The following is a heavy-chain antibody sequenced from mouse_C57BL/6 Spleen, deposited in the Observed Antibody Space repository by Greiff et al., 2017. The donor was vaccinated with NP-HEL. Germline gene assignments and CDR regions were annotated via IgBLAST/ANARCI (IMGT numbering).Heavy chain of an antibody. CDR3: ASPTVVATYWYFDV. D-gene: IGHD1-1*01. V-gene: IGHV2-3*01. J-gene: IGHJ1*03. CDR2: IWGDGST. Sequence: QVQLQQSGPGLVAPSQSLSITCTVSGFSLTSYGVSWVRQPPGKGLEWLGVIWGDGSTNYHSALISRLSISKDNSKSQVFLKLNSLHTDDTATYYCASPTVVATYWYFDVWGTGTTVTVSS. CDR1: GFSLTSYG.